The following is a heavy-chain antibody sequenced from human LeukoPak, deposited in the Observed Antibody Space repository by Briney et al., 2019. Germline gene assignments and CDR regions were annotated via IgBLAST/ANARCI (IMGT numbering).Heavy chain of an antibody. V-gene: IGHV4-59*01. CDR1: GDSINNYY. CDR3: AGSSTGGYYYMDV. J-gene: IGHJ6*03. D-gene: IGHD2-2*01. CDR2: IYYSGST. Sequence: SETLSLTCTVSGDSINNYYWSWIRQPPGKGLEWIGYIYYSGSTNYNPSLKSRVTISVDTSKNQFSLKLSSVTAADTAVYYCAGSSTGGYYYMDVWGKGTTVTVSS.